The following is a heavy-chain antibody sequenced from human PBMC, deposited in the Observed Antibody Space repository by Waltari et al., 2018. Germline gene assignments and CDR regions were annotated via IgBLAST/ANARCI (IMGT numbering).Heavy chain of an antibody. Sequence: QVQLVESGGGVVQPGRSLRLSCAASGFTFSSYAMHWVRQAPGKGLEWVAVIWYDGSNKYYADSMKGRFTISRDNSKNTLYLQMNSLRAEDTAVYYCARSSLYSSSFYYYGMDVWGQGTTVTVSS. J-gene: IGHJ6*02. CDR2: IWYDGSNK. CDR1: GFTFSSYA. D-gene: IGHD6-6*01. CDR3: ARSSLYSSSFYYYGMDV. V-gene: IGHV3-33*08.